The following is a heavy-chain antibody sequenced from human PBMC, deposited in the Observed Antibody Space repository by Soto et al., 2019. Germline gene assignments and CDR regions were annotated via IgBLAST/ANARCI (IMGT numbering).Heavy chain of an antibody. J-gene: IGHJ5*02. CDR1: GFTFSSYA. D-gene: IGHD2-15*01. V-gene: IGHV3-30-3*01. CDR3: AKDRRYCSGGSCTRPQYNWFDP. Sequence: GGSLRLSCAASGFTFSSYAMHWVRQAPGKGLEWVAVISYDGSNKYYADSVKGRFTISRDNSKNTLYLQMNSLRAEDTAVYYCAKDRRYCSGGSCTRPQYNWFDPWGQGTLVTVS. CDR2: ISYDGSNK.